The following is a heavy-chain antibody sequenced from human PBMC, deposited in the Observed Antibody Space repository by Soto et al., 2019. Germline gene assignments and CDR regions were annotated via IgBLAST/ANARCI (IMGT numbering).Heavy chain of an antibody. V-gene: IGHV3-11*06. CDR3: ARDLLAAAANGGQGFDY. D-gene: IGHD6-13*01. CDR1: GFTFSDYY. Sequence: SLRLSCAASGFTFSDYYMSWIRQAPGKGLEWVSYISSSSSYTNYADSVKGRFTISRDNAKNSLYLQMNSLRAEDTAVYYCARDLLAAAANGGQGFDYWGQGTLVTVSS. CDR2: ISSSSSYT. J-gene: IGHJ4*02.